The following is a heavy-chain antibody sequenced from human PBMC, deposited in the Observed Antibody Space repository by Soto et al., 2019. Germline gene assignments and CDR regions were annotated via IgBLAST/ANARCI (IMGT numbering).Heavy chain of an antibody. J-gene: IGHJ6*02. D-gene: IGHD5-18*01. V-gene: IGHV3-7*05. Sequence: GGSLRLSCAASGFTFSSYWMSWVRQAPGKGLEWVANIKQDGSEKYYVDSVKGRFTISRDNAKNSLYLQMNSLRAEDTAVYYCAREGYRVDTAMVTYGMDVWGQGTTVTVSS. CDR2: IKQDGSEK. CDR1: GFTFSSYW. CDR3: AREGYRVDTAMVTYGMDV.